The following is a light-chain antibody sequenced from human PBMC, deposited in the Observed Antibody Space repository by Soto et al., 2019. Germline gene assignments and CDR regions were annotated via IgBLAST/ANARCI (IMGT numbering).Light chain of an antibody. CDR1: QSVRSSF. CDR2: SAS. CDR3: QQYGTSPFT. V-gene: IGKV3-20*01. Sequence: EIVLTQSPGTLSLSPGERAILSCRASQSVRSSFLAWYRQNPGQAPRLLIYSASSRATGIPGRFSGSGSGTDFTLTINRLEPEDYAVYYCQQYGTSPFTFGGGSKVEIK. J-gene: IGKJ4*01.